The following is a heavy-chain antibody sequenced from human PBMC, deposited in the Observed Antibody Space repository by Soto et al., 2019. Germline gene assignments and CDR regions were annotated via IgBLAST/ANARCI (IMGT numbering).Heavy chain of an antibody. V-gene: IGHV3-33*01. D-gene: IGHD1-1*01. CDR3: ARGTPSYGMDV. J-gene: IGHJ6*02. Sequence: PGGSLRLSCAACGFTFSSYAMQWVRQAPGKGLEWVAVIWHDGSNEFYADSVKGRFTISRDNSKNTLYLQMNSLRAEDTAVYYCARGTPSYGMDVWGQVTTVTVSS. CDR1: GFTFSSYA. CDR2: IWHDGSNE.